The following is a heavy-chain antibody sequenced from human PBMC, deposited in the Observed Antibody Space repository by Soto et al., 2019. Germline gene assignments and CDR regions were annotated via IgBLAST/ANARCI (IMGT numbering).Heavy chain of an antibody. Sequence: EVQLLESGGGLVQPGGSLRLSCAASGFIFSNYAMSWVRQAPGKGQEWVSSISDSGNYIEYADSVEGRFTISRDNSKNTLYLQMNSVRAEDTARYYCAKDPQTWGSIWFDPWGQGTQVTVSS. J-gene: IGHJ5*02. V-gene: IGHV3-23*01. D-gene: IGHD7-27*01. CDR2: ISDSGNYI. CDR1: GFIFSNYA. CDR3: AKDPQTWGSIWFDP.